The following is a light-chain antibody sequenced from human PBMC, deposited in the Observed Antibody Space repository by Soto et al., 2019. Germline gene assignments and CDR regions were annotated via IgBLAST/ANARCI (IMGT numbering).Light chain of an antibody. V-gene: IGKV1-33*01. Sequence: DIHMTQSPSSLSASVGDRVTITCQASPDISNYLNWYQQKPGKAPKLLIYDASNLETGVPSRFSGSGSGTDFTFTISSLQAEDIATYYCQQYDSLPLTFGGGTKVDIK. CDR1: PDISNY. CDR3: QQYDSLPLT. CDR2: DAS. J-gene: IGKJ4*01.